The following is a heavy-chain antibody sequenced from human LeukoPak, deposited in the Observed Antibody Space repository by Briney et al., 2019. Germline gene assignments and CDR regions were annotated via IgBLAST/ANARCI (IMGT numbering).Heavy chain of an antibody. CDR1: GFTFSIYE. J-gene: IGHJ4*02. D-gene: IGHD6-6*01. CDR3: ARGLGSPSR. V-gene: IGHV3-48*03. CDR2: ISSGDGTV. Sequence: GGSLRLSCVGSGFTFSIYEMNWVRQAPGKGLEWVSYISSGDGTVYYADSVKGRFTVSRDDARNSLFLQMNSLSAEDTAFYYCARGLGSPSRWGRGSLLTVRS.